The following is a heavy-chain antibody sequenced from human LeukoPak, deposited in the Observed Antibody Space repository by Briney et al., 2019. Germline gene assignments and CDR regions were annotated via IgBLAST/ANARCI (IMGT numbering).Heavy chain of an antibody. CDR1: GGSFSGYY. Sequence: SETLSLTCAVYGGSFSGYYWSWIRQPPGKGLEWIGEINHSGSTNYNPSLKSRVTISVDTSKNQFSLKLSSVTAADTVVYYCARGLGGYCSSTSCYGGWFDPWGQGTLVTVSS. CDR2: INHSGST. J-gene: IGHJ5*02. V-gene: IGHV4-34*01. CDR3: ARGLGGYCSSTSCYGGWFDP. D-gene: IGHD2-2*01.